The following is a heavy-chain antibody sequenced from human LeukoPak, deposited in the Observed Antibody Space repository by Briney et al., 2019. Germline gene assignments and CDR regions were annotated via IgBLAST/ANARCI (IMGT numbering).Heavy chain of an antibody. J-gene: IGHJ6*03. CDR2: IIPIFGTA. CDR1: GGTFSSYA. Sequence: ASVKVSCKAPGGTFSSYAISWVRQAPGQGLEWMGGIIPIFGTANYAQKFQGRVTITADESTSTAYMELSSLRSEDTAVYYCARGRTLEYSSANIYYYYYMDVWGKGTTVTVSS. V-gene: IGHV1-69*13. D-gene: IGHD6-6*01. CDR3: ARGRTLEYSSANIYYYYYMDV.